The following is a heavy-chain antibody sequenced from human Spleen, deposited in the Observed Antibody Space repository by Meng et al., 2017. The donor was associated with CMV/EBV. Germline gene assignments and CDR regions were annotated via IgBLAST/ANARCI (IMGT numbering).Heavy chain of an antibody. V-gene: IGHV3-13*01. CDR3: ARVPSSSGVYYYYGMDV. Sequence: GESLKISCAASGFTFSDYDMHWVRQATGKGLEWVSAIGTAGDTYYPGSVKGRFTISRDNAKNSLYLQMNSLRVGDTAVYYCARVPSSSGVYYYYGMDVWGQGTTVTVSS. J-gene: IGHJ6*02. CDR1: GFTFSDYD. CDR2: IGTAGDT. D-gene: IGHD6-13*01.